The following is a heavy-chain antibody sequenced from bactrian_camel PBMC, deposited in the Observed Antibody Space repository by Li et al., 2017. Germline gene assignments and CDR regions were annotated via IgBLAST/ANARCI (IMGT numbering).Heavy chain of an antibody. Sequence: HVQLVESGGGSVQAGGSLTLSCAASGYIVNGRCMAWFRQAPGKARKEVSGIDSGGNTVYADSVKGRFTISKDNAKNTLILQMNSLKTEDTAMYYCAKLGVSWSDFDYRGQGTQVTVS. CDR3: AKLGVSWSDFDY. D-gene: IGHD6*01. CDR1: GYIVNGRC. J-gene: IGHJ6*01. V-gene: IGHV3S1*01. CDR2: IDSGGNT.